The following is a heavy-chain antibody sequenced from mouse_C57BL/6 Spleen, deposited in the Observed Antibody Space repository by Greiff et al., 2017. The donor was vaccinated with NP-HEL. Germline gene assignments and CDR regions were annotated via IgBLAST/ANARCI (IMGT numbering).Heavy chain of an antibody. CDR3: ARGGGNLLRYYAMDY. CDR1: GYSFTSYY. V-gene: IGHV1-66*01. D-gene: IGHD1-1*01. Sequence: QVQLKESGPELVKPGASVKISCKASGYSFTSYYIHWVKQRPGQGLEWIGWIYPGSGNTKYNEKFKGKATLTADTSSSTAYMQLSSLTSEDSAVYYCARGGGNLLRYYAMDYWGQGTSVTVSS. CDR2: IYPGSGNT. J-gene: IGHJ4*01.